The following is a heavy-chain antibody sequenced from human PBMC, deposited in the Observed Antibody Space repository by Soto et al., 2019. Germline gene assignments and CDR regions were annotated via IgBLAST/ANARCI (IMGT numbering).Heavy chain of an antibody. Sequence: SETLALTCTVSGDSITSSSFCWGWIRQPPGKGLEWIGTLCYSGSTYYNPSLQSRVTMSVDTSKNQFSMKLSSVTAADTGVSYCAKLKGKPADYYNAMDVCGRGPT. CDR1: GDSITSSSFC. D-gene: IGHD6-13*01. J-gene: IGHJ6*02. V-gene: IGHV4-39*01. CDR2: LCYSGST. CDR3: AKLKGKPADYYNAMDV.